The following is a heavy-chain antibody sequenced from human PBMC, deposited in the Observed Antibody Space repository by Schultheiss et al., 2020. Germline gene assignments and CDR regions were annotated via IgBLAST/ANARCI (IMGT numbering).Heavy chain of an antibody. Sequence: GESLKISCAASGFTFSSYSVNWFRQPPGKGLEWISYISSSGTVVRYADSVKGRFAISRDNAKNSLYLQMNSLRDEDTAVYYCAREKYGDYGVCAFDIWGQGTMVTVSS. V-gene: IGHV3-48*02. D-gene: IGHD4-17*01. CDR2: ISSSGTVV. CDR1: GFTFSSYS. CDR3: AREKYGDYGVCAFDI. J-gene: IGHJ3*02.